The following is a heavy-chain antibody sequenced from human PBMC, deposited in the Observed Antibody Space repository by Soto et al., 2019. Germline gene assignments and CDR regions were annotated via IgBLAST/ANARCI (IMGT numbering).Heavy chain of an antibody. J-gene: IGHJ6*02. Sequence: QVQLVQSGAEVKKPGASVKVSCKASGYTFTSYAMHWVRQAPGQRLEWMGWINAGNGNTKYSQKFQGRVTITRDTSASTAYMERSSLRSEDTAVYYCARVSGRRTTVTTSHYYYYGMDVWGQGTTVTVSS. CDR2: INAGNGNT. V-gene: IGHV1-3*01. CDR1: GYTFTSYA. CDR3: ARVSGRRTTVTTSHYYYYGMDV. D-gene: IGHD4-17*01.